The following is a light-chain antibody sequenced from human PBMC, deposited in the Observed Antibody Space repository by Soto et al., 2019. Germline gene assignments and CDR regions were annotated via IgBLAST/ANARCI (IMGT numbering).Light chain of an antibody. J-gene: IGKJ5*01. CDR2: HAS. Sequence: IQRTPCTYTLYASVGDRVTITCRARQSIDRWLAWYQQRPGKAPKILIYHASSLESGVPSRFSGSGSGTEITLACSVVQPDDFVSYYSQQYTRQPVAIGQGTRLEIK. CDR1: QSIDRW. CDR3: QQYTRQPVA. V-gene: IGKV1-5*01.